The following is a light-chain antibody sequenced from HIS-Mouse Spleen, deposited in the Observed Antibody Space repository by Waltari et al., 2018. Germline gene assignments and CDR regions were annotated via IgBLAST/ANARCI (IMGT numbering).Light chain of an antibody. J-gene: IGLJ2*01. V-gene: IGLV3-10*01. CDR1: ALPNKY. CDR2: EDR. CDR3: YSTDSSGNHRV. Sequence: SYELTQPPSVSVSPGQTARITCPGDALPNKYAYWYQQKSGQAPVLVIYEDRKRPPGIPERFSGSSSGTMATLTISGAQVEDEADYYCYSTDSSGNHRVFGGGTKLTVL.